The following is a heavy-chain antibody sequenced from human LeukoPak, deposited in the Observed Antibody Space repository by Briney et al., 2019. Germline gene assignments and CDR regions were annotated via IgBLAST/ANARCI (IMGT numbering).Heavy chain of an antibody. Sequence: PSETLSLTCTVSGGSISTTNYYWGWIRQSPGKGLEWLGCVYYSGSTYYNPSLKSRVTISVDTSQNQFSLQLTSVTAADTAVYYCARHGWVLNWFDPWGQGTLVTVSS. CDR1: GGSISTTNYY. D-gene: IGHD1-26*01. CDR2: VYYSGST. V-gene: IGHV4-39*01. CDR3: ARHGWVLNWFDP. J-gene: IGHJ5*02.